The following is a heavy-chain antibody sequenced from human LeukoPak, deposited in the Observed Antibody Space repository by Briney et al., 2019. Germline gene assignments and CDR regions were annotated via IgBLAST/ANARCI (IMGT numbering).Heavy chain of an antibody. J-gene: IGHJ6*02. CDR3: AKAAAGAYYYGMDV. CDR1: GFTFDDYA. CDR2: ISWNSGSI. Sequence: GGSLRLSCAASGFTFDDYAMHWVRQAPGKGLEWVSGISWNSGSIGYADSVKGRFTISRDNSKNTLYLQMNSLRAEDTAVYYCAKAAAGAYYYGMDVWGQGTTVTVSS. V-gene: IGHV3-9*01. D-gene: IGHD6-25*01.